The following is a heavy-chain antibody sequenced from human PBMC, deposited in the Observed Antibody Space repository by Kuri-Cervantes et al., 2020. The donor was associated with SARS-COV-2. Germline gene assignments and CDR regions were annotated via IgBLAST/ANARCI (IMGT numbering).Heavy chain of an antibody. V-gene: IGHV5-51*01. J-gene: IGHJ6*02. CDR2: IYPGDSDT. Sequence: GGSLRLSCKASGYSFTTYWIGWVRQMPGKGLEWMGIIYPGDSDTRYNPSFQGQVTISADKSISTAYLQWNSLKASGSAIYYCARRGTIFWGVDVWGQGTTVTVSS. CDR1: GYSFTTYW. CDR3: ARRGTIFWGVDV. D-gene: IGHD3-9*01.